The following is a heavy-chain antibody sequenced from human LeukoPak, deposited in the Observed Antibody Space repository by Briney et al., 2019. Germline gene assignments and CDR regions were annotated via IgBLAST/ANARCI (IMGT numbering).Heavy chain of an antibody. CDR1: GYTFTSYD. CDR3: ARAESYSNFDY. CDR2: IIPIFGTA. V-gene: IGHV1-69*13. D-gene: IGHD4-11*01. J-gene: IGHJ4*02. Sequence: SVKVSCKASGYTFTSYDINWVRQATGQGLEWMGGIIPIFGTANYAQKFQGRVTITADESTSTAYMELSSLRSEDTAVYYCARAESYSNFDYWGQGTLVTVSS.